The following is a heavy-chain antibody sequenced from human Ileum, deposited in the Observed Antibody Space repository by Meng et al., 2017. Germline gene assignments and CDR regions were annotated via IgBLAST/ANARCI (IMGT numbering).Heavy chain of an antibody. CDR2: TYYRSKWYN. J-gene: IGHJ3*02. Sequence: SQTLSLTCAISGDSVSSNTGAWNWIRQSPSRGLEWLGRTYYRSKWYNDYAVSVKSRITINPDTSKSQFSLQLNSVTPEDTAVYYCARGSHYAFDIWGQGTMVTVSS. CDR1: GDSVSSNTGA. V-gene: IGHV6-1*01. CDR3: ARGSHYAFDI.